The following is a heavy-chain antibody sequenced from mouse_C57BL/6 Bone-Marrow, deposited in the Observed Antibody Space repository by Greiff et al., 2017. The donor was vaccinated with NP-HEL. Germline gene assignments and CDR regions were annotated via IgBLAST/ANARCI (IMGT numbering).Heavy chain of an antibody. CDR3: ARTPYYYGSNHFDY. V-gene: IGHV2-9-1*01. D-gene: IGHD1-1*01. CDR1: GFSLTSYA. J-gene: IGHJ2*01. Sequence: VMLVESGPGLVAPSQSLSITCTVSGFSLTSYAISWVRQPPGKGLEWLGVIWTGGGTNYNSALKSRLSISKDNSKSQVFLKMNSLQTDDTARYYCARTPYYYGSNHFDYWGQGTTLTVSS. CDR2: IWTGGGT.